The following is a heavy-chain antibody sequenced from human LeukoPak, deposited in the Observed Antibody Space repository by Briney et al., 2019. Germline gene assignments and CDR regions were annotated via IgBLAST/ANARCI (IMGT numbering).Heavy chain of an antibody. Sequence: PGGSLRLSCAASGFSFSSYSMNWVRQAPGKGLEWVSSISSSSSYIYYTDSVKGRFTISRDNAKNSLYLQMNSLRAEDTAVYYCARCVGGDCYPQRIWFDPWGQGTLVTVSS. CDR3: ARCVGGDCYPQRIWFDP. J-gene: IGHJ5*02. D-gene: IGHD2-21*02. CDR1: GFSFSSYS. CDR2: ISSSSSYI. V-gene: IGHV3-21*01.